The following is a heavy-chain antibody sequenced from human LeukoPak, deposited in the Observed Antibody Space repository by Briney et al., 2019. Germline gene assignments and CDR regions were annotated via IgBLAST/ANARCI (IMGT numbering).Heavy chain of an antibody. CDR1: GFTFSSYA. J-gene: IGHJ1*01. CDR2: ISGSGGAT. D-gene: IGHD1-26*01. Sequence: GGSLRLSCAASGFTFSSYAMSWVRQAPGKGLEWVSGISGSGGATNYADSVKGRFTISRDNSKNTLYLQMNSLRAGDTAVYYCGGVRIQHWGQGTLVTVSS. CDR3: GGVRIQH. V-gene: IGHV3-23*01.